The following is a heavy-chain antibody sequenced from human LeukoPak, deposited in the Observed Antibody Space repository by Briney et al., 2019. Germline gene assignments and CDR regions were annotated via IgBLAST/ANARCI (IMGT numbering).Heavy chain of an antibody. Sequence: SETLSLTCAVYGGSFSDYYWSWIRQPPGKGLEWIGEINHSGSTNYNPSLKSRVTISVDTSKNQFSLKLSSVTAADTAVYYCARGHCSSTSCYLGGRSYFDHWGQGTLVTVSS. V-gene: IGHV4-34*01. CDR1: GGSFSDYY. J-gene: IGHJ4*02. CDR2: INHSGST. D-gene: IGHD2-2*01. CDR3: ARGHCSSTSCYLGGRSYFDH.